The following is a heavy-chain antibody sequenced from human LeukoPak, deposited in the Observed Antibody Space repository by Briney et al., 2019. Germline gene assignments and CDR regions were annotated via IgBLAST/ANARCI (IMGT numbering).Heavy chain of an antibody. D-gene: IGHD7-27*01. V-gene: IGHV3-21*01. J-gene: IGHJ4*02. CDR3: ARGANWGSPDY. Sequence: GGSLRLSCAASGFTFSSYSMHWVRQAPGKGLEWVSSISSSSSYIYYADSVKGRFTISRDNAKNSLYLQMNSLRAEDTAVYYCARGANWGSPDYWGQGTLVTVSS. CDR1: GFTFSSYS. CDR2: ISSSSSYI.